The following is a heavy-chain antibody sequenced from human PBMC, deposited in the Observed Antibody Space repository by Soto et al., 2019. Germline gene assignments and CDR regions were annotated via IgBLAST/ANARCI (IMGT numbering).Heavy chain of an antibody. D-gene: IGHD3-3*01. CDR2: INHSGST. CDR1: GGSFSGYY. V-gene: IGHV4-34*01. CDR3: ARVSLRFLELLLYNGEDHDAFDI. Sequence: QVQLQQWGAGLLKPSETLSLTCAVYGGSFSGYYWSWIRQPTGKGLEWIGEINHSGSTNYNPYLKGRVTISVDTSKNQFSLKLSSVTAADTAVYYCARVSLRFLELLLYNGEDHDAFDIWGQGTMVTVSS. J-gene: IGHJ3*02.